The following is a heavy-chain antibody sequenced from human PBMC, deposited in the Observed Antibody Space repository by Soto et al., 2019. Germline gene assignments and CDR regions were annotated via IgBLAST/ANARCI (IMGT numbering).Heavy chain of an antibody. CDR2: IYHSGIT. J-gene: IGHJ5*02. D-gene: IGHD2-21*01. V-gene: IGHV4-4*02. Sequence: SETLSLTCAVSGGSISSSYWWTWVRQAPGKGLQWIGEIYHSGITNYNPSLRSRVSMSVDKSNNEFSLSLTSVTAADTAVYYCATLPPRIVVVFTEMPTWGQGRLVTVSS. CDR3: ATLPPRIVVVFTEMPT. CDR1: GGSISSSYW.